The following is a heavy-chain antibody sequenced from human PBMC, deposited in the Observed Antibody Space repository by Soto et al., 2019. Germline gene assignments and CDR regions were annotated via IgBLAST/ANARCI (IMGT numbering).Heavy chain of an antibody. CDR2: IIPIFGTA. J-gene: IGHJ6*02. CDR3: ATPFPLRYFDWLPYYYYGMDV. Sequence: ASVKVSCKASGGTFSSYAISWVRQAPGQGLEWMGGIIPIFGTANYAQKFQGRVTITADKSTSTAYMELSSLRSEDTAVYYCATPFPLRYFDWLPYYYYGMDVWGQGTTVTVSS. V-gene: IGHV1-69*06. CDR1: GGTFSSYA. D-gene: IGHD3-9*01.